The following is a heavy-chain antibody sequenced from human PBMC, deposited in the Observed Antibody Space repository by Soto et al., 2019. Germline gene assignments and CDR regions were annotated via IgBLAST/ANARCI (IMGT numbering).Heavy chain of an antibody. CDR1: GGSISGGVHS. V-gene: IGHV4-30-4*01. J-gene: IGHJ2*01. D-gene: IGHD2-8*01. Sequence: QVQLQESGPGLVKPSETLSLTCTVSGGSISGGVHSWSWIRQPPGKGLEWIGHIFDSGRTYYNPSRKSRLTISVDTPQNQCSLRLSSVTAADTTVYYCPRAIMPLTNDWYFDLWGRVTLGTVSA. CDR2: IFDSGRT. CDR3: PRAIMPLTNDWYFDL.